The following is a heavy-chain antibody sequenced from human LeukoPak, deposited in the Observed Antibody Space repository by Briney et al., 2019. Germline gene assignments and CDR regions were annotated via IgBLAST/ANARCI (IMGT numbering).Heavy chain of an antibody. Sequence: SETLPLTWTVSGGSISSYYWSWIRQPAGKGLEWIGRIYTSGSTNYNPSLKSRVTMSVDTSKNQFSLKLSSVTAADTAVYYCARDVRIVGAAAFDIWGQGTMVTVSS. V-gene: IGHV4-4*07. CDR3: ARDVRIVGAAAFDI. CDR2: IYTSGST. D-gene: IGHD1-26*01. CDR1: GGSISSYY. J-gene: IGHJ3*02.